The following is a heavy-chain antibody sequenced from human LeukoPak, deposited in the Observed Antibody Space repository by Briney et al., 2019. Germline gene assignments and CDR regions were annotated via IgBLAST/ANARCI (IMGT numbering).Heavy chain of an antibody. J-gene: IGHJ4*02. CDR1: GFTFSTYS. D-gene: IGHD2-15*01. CDR3: ARAYCSGGNCYPFDY. Sequence: GGSLRLSCAASGFTFSTYSMNWVRQAPGKGLEWVSSISSSSYIYYADSVKGRFTISRDNAKNSLYLQMHSLRAEDTAVYYCARAYCSGGNCYPFDYWGQGTLVTVSS. V-gene: IGHV3-21*01. CDR2: ISSSSYI.